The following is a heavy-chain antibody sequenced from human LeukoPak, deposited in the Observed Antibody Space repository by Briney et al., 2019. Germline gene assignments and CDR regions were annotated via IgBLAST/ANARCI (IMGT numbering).Heavy chain of an antibody. CDR3: ATCLGRARSGYDY. V-gene: IGHV3-53*01. CDR1: GFTVSSNY. CDR2: IYSGGST. J-gene: IGHJ4*02. D-gene: IGHD3-22*01. Sequence: PGGSPRLSCAASGFTVSSNYMSWVRQAPGKGLEWVSVIYSGGSTHYADSVKGRFTISRDNSKNTLYLQMNSLRAEDTAVYYCATCLGRARSGYDYWGQGTLVTVSS.